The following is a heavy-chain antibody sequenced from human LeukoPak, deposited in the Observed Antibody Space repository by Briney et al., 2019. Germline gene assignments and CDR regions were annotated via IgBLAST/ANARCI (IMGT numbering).Heavy chain of an antibody. D-gene: IGHD2-2*01. J-gene: IGHJ6*03. V-gene: IGHV3-21*04. CDR2: ISTSSSYI. CDR1: GFTFSSYS. CDR3: AKHWSYCSTTSCFFNYYYYYMDV. Sequence: GGSLRLSCAASGFTFSSYSISCVRQAPGEGLEWVSSISTSSSYISYADSVKGRFTISRDNAKNSLYLQTNSLRAEDTAVYYCAKHWSYCSTTSCFFNYYYYYMDVWGKGTTVTVSS.